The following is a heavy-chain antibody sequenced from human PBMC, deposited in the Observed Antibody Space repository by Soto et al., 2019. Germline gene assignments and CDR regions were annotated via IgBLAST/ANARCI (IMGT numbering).Heavy chain of an antibody. Sequence: AVKVSCKASGGTFSSYAISWVRQAPGQGLEWMGGIIPIFGTANYAQKFQGRVTITADESTSTAYMELSSPRSEDTAVYYCARLSSGYDRAYYYYGMDVWGQGTTVTVS. CDR1: GGTFSSYA. D-gene: IGHD5-12*01. CDR3: ARLSSGYDRAYYYYGMDV. V-gene: IGHV1-69*13. J-gene: IGHJ6*02. CDR2: IIPIFGTA.